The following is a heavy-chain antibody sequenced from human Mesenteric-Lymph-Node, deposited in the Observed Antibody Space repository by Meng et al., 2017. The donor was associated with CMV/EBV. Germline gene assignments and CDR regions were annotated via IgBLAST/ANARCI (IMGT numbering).Heavy chain of an antibody. D-gene: IGHD6-19*01. J-gene: IGHJ3*02. CDR1: GYTFTTYG. Sequence: ASVKVSCKASGYTFTTYGISWVRQAPGQGLEWMGWISGYNGNTNFAQKFQGRVTLTTDTSMTTAYMEVRSLRSDDTTVYYCARDGHSSTSNDGFDIWGQGTVVTVSS. V-gene: IGHV1-18*01. CDR3: ARDGHSSTSNDGFDI. CDR2: ISGYNGNT.